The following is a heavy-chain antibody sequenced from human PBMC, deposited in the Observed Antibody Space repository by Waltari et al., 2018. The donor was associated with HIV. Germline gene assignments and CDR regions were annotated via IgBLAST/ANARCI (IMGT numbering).Heavy chain of an antibody. CDR2: IKSKTDGGTI. J-gene: IGHJ4*02. D-gene: IGHD3-22*01. Sequence: EVQLVESGGGLVKPGESLRFSCAASGFHFPNGWLNWVRQAPGKGLEWVGLIKSKTDGGTIDYAAPVKGRFTISRDDSRNTVYLQMNSLRTEDTAVYYCTTHYYDRGYWGQGTLVTVSS. CDR1: GFHFPNGW. CDR3: TTHYYDRGY. V-gene: IGHV3-15*07.